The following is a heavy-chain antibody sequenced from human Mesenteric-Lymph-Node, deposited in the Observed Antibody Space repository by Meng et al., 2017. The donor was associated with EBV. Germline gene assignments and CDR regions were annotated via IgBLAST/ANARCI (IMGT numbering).Heavy chain of an antibody. V-gene: IGHV6-1*01. Sequence: QVQLQQSGPGLVKPSXTLSLTCXXSGXXVSSNSAAWNWIRQSPSRGLEWLGRTYYRSKWYNDYAVSVKSRITINPDTSKNQFSLQLNSVTPEDTAVYYCARGIVATTRNWFDPWGQGTMVTVSS. D-gene: IGHD5-12*01. J-gene: IGHJ5*02. CDR3: ARGIVATTRNWFDP. CDR2: TYYRSKWYN. CDR1: GXXVSSNSAA.